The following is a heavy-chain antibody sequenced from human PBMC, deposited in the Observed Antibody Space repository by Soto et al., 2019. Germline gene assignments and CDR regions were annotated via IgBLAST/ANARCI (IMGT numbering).Heavy chain of an antibody. Sequence: SEPLYLTRTVSGRSMSSAYLSWIRQPTGNGLEWIGYIYYSGSTNYTPSLKSRVTMSVDTPKNQFSLKLSSVTAADTAVYYCARRGYGPGFPYYYGMDVWGQGTMVTVS. D-gene: IGHD3-10*01. CDR1: GRSMSSAY. CDR3: ARRGYGPGFPYYYGMDV. CDR2: IYYSGST. V-gene: IGHV4-59*13. J-gene: IGHJ6*02.